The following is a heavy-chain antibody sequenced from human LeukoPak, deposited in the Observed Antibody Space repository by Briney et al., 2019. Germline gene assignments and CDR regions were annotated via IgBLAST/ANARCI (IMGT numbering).Heavy chain of an antibody. J-gene: IGHJ4*02. CDR3: ARGAARMVEMGTIRSFEY. D-gene: IGHD5-24*01. CDR1: GFTFRSYG. CDR2: ISYDGSNK. Sequence: QPGGSLRLSCAASGFTFRSYGMHWVRQAPGKGLEWVAVISYDGSNKYYADSVKGRFTISRDNSKNTLYLQMNSLRAEDTAVYYCARGAARMVEMGTIRSFEYWGQGTLVTVSS. V-gene: IGHV3-30*04.